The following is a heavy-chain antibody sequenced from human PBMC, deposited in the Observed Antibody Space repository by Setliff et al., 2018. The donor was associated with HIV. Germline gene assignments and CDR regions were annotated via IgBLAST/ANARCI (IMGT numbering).Heavy chain of an antibody. Sequence: SETLSLTCTVSGGSISGHYWSWIRQPPGKGLEWNGYIYNSGSTNYNPSLKSRVTISVDKSKSQFSLKLNSVTAADTAVYYCGGNGYYSIDYWGQGTLVTSPQ. V-gene: IGHV4-59*11. CDR3: GGNGYYSIDY. J-gene: IGHJ4*02. CDR1: GGSISGHY. D-gene: IGHD3-22*01. CDR2: IYNSGST.